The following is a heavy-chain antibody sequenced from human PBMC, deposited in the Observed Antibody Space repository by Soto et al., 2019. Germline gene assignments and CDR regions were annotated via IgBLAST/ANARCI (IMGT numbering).Heavy chain of an antibody. D-gene: IGHD3-3*01. CDR2: IKQDGSEK. J-gene: IGHJ6*02. Sequence: GGSLRLSCAASGFTFSSYWMSWVRQAPGKGLEWVANIKQDGSEKYYVDSVKGRFTISRDNAKKSLYLQMNSLRAEDTAVYYCARHYDFWSGYYANYYYYGMDVWGQGTTVTVSS. CDR3: ARHYDFWSGYYANYYYYGMDV. V-gene: IGHV3-7*01. CDR1: GFTFSSYW.